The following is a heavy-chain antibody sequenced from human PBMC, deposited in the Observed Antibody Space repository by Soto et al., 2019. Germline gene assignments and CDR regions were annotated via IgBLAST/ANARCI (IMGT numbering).Heavy chain of an antibody. D-gene: IGHD2-2*01. V-gene: IGHV4-34*01. Sequence: KTSETLSLTCAVYGGSFSGYYWSWIRQPPGKGLEWIGEINHSGSTNYNPSLKSRVTISVDTSKNQFSLKLSSVTAADTAVYYCSQRAPPGNIVVVPAAIGAQDNHNYYYGMDVWGQGTTVTVSS. CDR1: GGSFSGYY. CDR2: INHSGST. CDR3: SQRAPPGNIVVVPAAIGAQDNHNYYYGMDV. J-gene: IGHJ6*02.